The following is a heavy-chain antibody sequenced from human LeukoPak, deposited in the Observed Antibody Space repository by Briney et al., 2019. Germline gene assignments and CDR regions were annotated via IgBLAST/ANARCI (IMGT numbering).Heavy chain of an antibody. CDR1: GYTFTGYY. V-gene: IGHV1-2*02. D-gene: IGHD5-24*01. Sequence: GASVKVSCKASGYTFTGYYMHWVRQAPGQGLEWMGWINPNSGGTNYAQKFQGRVTMTRDTSISTAYMELSRLRSDDTAVYYCARERWDQQLAHNNNWFDPWGQGTLVTVSS. CDR2: INPNSGGT. CDR3: ARERWDQQLAHNNNWFDP. J-gene: IGHJ5*02.